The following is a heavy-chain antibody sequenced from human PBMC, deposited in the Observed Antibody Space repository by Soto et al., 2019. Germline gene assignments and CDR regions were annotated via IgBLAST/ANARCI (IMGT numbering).Heavy chain of an antibody. D-gene: IGHD4-17*01. CDR2: ISGSGSNT. V-gene: IGHV3-23*01. Sequence: EVQLLQSGGGLVQPGGSLRLSCAASGFTFTSFTMNWVRQAPGKGLERVSAISGSGSNTYDVGSVRGRFTISRDNSMNMLYLQMNSLRGDDTAVYFCAKSIRTTLSVYDYWGQGALVTVSS. CDR3: AKSIRTTLSVYDY. J-gene: IGHJ4*02. CDR1: GFTFTSFT.